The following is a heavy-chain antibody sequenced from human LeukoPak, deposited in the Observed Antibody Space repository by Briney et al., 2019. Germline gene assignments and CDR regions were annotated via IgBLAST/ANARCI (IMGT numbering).Heavy chain of an antibody. Sequence: ASVKVSCKASGYTFTGYYMHWVRQAPGQGLEWMGWINPNSGGTNYAQKFQGWVTMTRDTSISTAYVELSRLRSDDTAVYYCARDAGYSSGWYGPYNWFDPWGQGTLVTVSS. CDR3: ARDAGYSSGWYGPYNWFDP. D-gene: IGHD6-19*01. V-gene: IGHV1-2*04. CDR1: GYTFTGYY. J-gene: IGHJ5*02. CDR2: INPNSGGT.